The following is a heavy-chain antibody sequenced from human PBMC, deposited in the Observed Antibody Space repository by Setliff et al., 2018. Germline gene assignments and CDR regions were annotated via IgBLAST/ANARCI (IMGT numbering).Heavy chain of an antibody. Sequence: GGSLRLSCEVSGFSFNRHWMTWVRQAPGKGLEWVANMKQDGSEIYYVDSVKGRFTISRDNGKSTLYLQMNSLRADDTAVYYCARDQVVARVHGFDIWGRGTKVTVSS. CDR2: MKQDGSEI. D-gene: IGHD2-15*01. J-gene: IGHJ3*02. CDR3: ARDQVVARVHGFDI. CDR1: GFSFNRHW. V-gene: IGHV3-7*03.